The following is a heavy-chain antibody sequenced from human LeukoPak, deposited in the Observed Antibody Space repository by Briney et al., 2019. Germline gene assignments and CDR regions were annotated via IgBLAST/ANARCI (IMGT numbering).Heavy chain of an antibody. CDR2: ISHYGTNK. CDR1: GFTFRTYA. CDR3: AKDWGNYFASGSSYFDY. Sequence: PGGSLRLSCAASGFTFRTYAMHWVRQAPGKGLEWVATISHYGTNKNYGDSVKGRFTISRDNSRNTLYLQMSCLRPDDTAVYHCAKDWGNYFASGSSYFDYWGQGTLVTVSS. J-gene: IGHJ4*02. V-gene: IGHV3-30*04. D-gene: IGHD3-10*01.